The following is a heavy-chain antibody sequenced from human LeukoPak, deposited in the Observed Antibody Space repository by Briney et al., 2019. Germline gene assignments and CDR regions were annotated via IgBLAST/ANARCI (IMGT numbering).Heavy chain of an antibody. Sequence: SETLSLTCTVSGASISSYYWTWIRQTPGKGLEWIGYIYYSGSTNYNPSLKSRVTISVDSSQNQFSLRLSSVTAADTAVYYCARGFLHFDYWGRGTLVTVSS. CDR1: GASISSYY. D-gene: IGHD2-21*01. CDR3: ARGFLHFDY. J-gene: IGHJ4*02. V-gene: IGHV4-59*01. CDR2: IYYSGST.